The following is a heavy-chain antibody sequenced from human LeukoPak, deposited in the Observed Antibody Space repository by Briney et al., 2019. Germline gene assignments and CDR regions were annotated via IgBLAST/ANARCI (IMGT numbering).Heavy chain of an antibody. Sequence: RSSVKVSCKASGGTFSSYAISWVRQAPGQGLEWMGRIIPIFGTANYAQKFQGRVTITTDESTSTAYMELSSLISEDTAVYYCAWKNCSGGSCYSGAFRARSGYYMDVWGKGTTVTVSS. D-gene: IGHD2-15*01. CDR3: AWKNCSGGSCYSGAFRARSGYYMDV. J-gene: IGHJ6*03. CDR1: GGTFSSYA. CDR2: IIPIFGTA. V-gene: IGHV1-69*05.